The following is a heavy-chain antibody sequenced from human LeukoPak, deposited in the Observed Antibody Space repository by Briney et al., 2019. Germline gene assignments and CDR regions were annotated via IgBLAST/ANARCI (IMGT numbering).Heavy chain of an antibody. CDR1: GFTFSSYA. CDR3: ASPEMARDGTYAMDV. J-gene: IGHJ6*02. D-gene: IGHD5-24*01. Sequence: GGSLRLSCAASGFTFSSYAMSWVRQAPGKGLEWVSAISGSGGSTYYADSVKGRFTISRDNSKNTLYLQMNSLRAEDMAVYYCASPEMARDGTYAMDVWGQGTTVTVSS. CDR2: ISGSGGST. V-gene: IGHV3-23*01.